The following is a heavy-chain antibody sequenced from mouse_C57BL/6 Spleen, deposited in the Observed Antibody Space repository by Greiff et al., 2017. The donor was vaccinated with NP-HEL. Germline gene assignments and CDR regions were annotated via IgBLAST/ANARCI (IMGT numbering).Heavy chain of an antibody. J-gene: IGHJ2*01. CDR3: ARDGSSYDY. D-gene: IGHD1-1*01. Sequence: EVQLQQSGPELVKPGASVKISCKASGYTFTDYYMNWVKQSHGKSLEWIGDINPNNGGTSYNQKFKGKATLTVDKSSSTAYIELRSLTSEESAVYYCARDGSSYDYWGQGTTLTVSS. V-gene: IGHV1-26*01. CDR2: INPNNGGT. CDR1: GYTFTDYY.